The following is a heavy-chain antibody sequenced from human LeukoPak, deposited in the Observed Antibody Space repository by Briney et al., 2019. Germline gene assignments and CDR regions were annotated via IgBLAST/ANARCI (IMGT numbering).Heavy chain of an antibody. CDR1: GFTFRDYA. D-gene: IGHD6-13*01. Sequence: GRSLRLSCAASGFTFRDYAMHWVRQAPGKGLEWVANIKQDGSEKYYVDSVKGRFTISRDNAKNSLYLQMNSLRAEDTAVYYCARDAGIAAAGPVLYYFDYWGQGTLVTVSS. CDR2: IKQDGSEK. CDR3: ARDAGIAAAGPVLYYFDY. V-gene: IGHV3-7*01. J-gene: IGHJ4*02.